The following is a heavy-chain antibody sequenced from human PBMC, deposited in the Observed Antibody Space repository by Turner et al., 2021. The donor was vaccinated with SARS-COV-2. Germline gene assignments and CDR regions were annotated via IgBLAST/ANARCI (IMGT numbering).Heavy chain of an antibody. CDR1: GFTFSSYA. CDR2: ISYDGSNK. J-gene: IGHJ6*02. V-gene: IGHV3-30-3*01. D-gene: IGHD3-22*01. CDR3: AGIQSYDRSDYYGMDV. Sequence: QVQLVESGGGVVQPGRSLRLPCAASGFTFSSYAMNWVRQAPGKGLEWGAVISYDGSNKYYADSVKGRFTISRDNSKNTLYLQMNSLRAEDTAVYYCAGIQSYDRSDYYGMDVWGQGTTVTVSS.